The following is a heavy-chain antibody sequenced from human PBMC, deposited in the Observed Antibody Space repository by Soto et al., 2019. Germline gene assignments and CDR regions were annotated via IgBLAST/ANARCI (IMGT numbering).Heavy chain of an antibody. CDR3: ARLHYYGSGSFGYYYYYGMDV. CDR1: GYTFTSYG. Sequence: VASVKVSCKASGYTFTSYGISWLRQAPGQGLEWMGWISAYNGNTNYAQKLQGRVTMTTDTSTSTAYMELRSLRSDDTAVYYCARLHYYGSGSFGYYYYYGMDVWGQGTTVTVSS. CDR2: ISAYNGNT. J-gene: IGHJ6*02. D-gene: IGHD3-10*01. V-gene: IGHV1-18*01.